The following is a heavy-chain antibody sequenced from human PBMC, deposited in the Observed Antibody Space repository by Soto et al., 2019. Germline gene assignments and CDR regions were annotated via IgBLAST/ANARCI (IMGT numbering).Heavy chain of an antibody. CDR2: ISNDESKK. CDR1: GFTFSAYA. J-gene: IGHJ4*02. Sequence: GGSLRLSCAASGFTFSAYAVHWVRQAPGKGLEWVAVISNDESKKHYANPVKGRFTISRDNSNNTGYLQMNSLRREDTAIYYCARSIAVAGRDYWRPGNLVTVSS. V-gene: IGHV3-30-3*01. D-gene: IGHD6-19*01. CDR3: ARSIAVAGRDY.